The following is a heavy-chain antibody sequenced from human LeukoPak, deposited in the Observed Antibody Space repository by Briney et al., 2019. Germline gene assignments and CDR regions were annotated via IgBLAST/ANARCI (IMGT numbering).Heavy chain of an antibody. CDR1: GFTFSDYD. V-gene: IGHV3-11*01. Sequence: GSLRLSCAASGFTFSDYDMSWIRQAPGKGLEWVSDISGDDQDKYYADSVKGRFTISRDNAKNSLYLQVKSLRADDTAVYYCARRAHYCSSTVCGYANLQYWGQGTLVTVSS. J-gene: IGHJ4*02. CDR2: ISGDDQDK. CDR3: ARRAHYCSSTVCGYANLQY. D-gene: IGHD2-2*01.